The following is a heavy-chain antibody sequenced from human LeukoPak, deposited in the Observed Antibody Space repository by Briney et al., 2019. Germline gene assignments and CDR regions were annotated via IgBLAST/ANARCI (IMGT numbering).Heavy chain of an antibody. D-gene: IGHD3-10*01. CDR2: INHSGST. CDR1: GGSFSGYY. CDR3: ARKDRYYYGSGSYGIDY. Sequence: SETLSLTCAVYGGSFSGYYWSWIRQPPGKGLEWIGEINHSGSTNYNPSLKSRVTISVDTSKNQFSLKLSPVTAADTAVYYCARKDRYYYGSGSYGIDYWGQGTLVTVSS. J-gene: IGHJ4*02. V-gene: IGHV4-34*01.